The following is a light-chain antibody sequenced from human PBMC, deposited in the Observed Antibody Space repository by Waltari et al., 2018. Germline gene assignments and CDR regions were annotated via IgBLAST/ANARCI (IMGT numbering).Light chain of an antibody. V-gene: IGKV4-1*01. CDR1: QSILYSANNKNY. Sequence: DIVVTQSPDSLAVSLGEKATIPCQGSQSILYSANNKNYLAWFQKKPGQPPKLLIYWSSTRESGVPDRFSGSGSGTEFSLTISGLQAEDVAVYYCQQYYRNPYTFGQGTNLEI. CDR3: QQYYRNPYT. CDR2: WSS. J-gene: IGKJ2*01.